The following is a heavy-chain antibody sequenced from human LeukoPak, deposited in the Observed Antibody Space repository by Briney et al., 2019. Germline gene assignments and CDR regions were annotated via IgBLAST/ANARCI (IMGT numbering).Heavy chain of an antibody. Sequence: GGSLRLSCAASGITFSSYWMHWVRQAPGKGLVWVSRINSDGSSTSYADSVKGRFTISRDNAKNTLYLQMNSLRAEDTAVYYCARDQELIQLWYYYYYGMDVWGQGTTVTVSS. D-gene: IGHD5-18*01. J-gene: IGHJ6*02. V-gene: IGHV3-74*01. CDR2: INSDGSST. CDR1: GITFSSYW. CDR3: ARDQELIQLWYYYYYGMDV.